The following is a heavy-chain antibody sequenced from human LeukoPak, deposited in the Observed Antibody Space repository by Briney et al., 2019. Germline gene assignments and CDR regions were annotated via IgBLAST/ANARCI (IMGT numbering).Heavy chain of an antibody. D-gene: IGHD6-19*01. CDR2: ITTGRGET. V-gene: IGHV1-3*03. Sequence: ASVKISCKASGYTFTDYALHWVRQAPGQSLEWMGWITTGRGETRYSQEFQRRITFTRDTSASTVYMDLSDLRSEDTAVYYCARGGKQWRGGNYFDSWGQGTLVAVSS. J-gene: IGHJ4*02. CDR3: ARGGKQWRGGNYFDS. CDR1: GYTFTDYA.